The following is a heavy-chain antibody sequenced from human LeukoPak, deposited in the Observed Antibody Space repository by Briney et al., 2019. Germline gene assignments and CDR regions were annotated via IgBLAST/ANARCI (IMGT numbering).Heavy chain of an antibody. CDR1: GGSISSYY. V-gene: IGHV4-59*01. CDR2: IYYSGST. Sequence: SETLSLTCTVSGGSISSYYWSWIRQPPGKGLEWIGYIYYSGSTNYNPSLKSRVTISVGTSKNQFSLKLSSVTAADTAVYYCARVDYYDSSGYVDYWGQGTLVTVSS. J-gene: IGHJ4*02. D-gene: IGHD3-22*01. CDR3: ARVDYYDSSGYVDY.